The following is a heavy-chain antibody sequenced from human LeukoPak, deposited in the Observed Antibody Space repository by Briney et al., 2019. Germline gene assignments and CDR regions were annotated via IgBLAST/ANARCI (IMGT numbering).Heavy chain of an antibody. V-gene: IGHV4-59*01. CDR1: GGSISSYY. CDR3: ARVPTVTQGAHYFDY. D-gene: IGHD4-17*01. J-gene: IGHJ4*02. CDR2: IYYSGST. Sequence: TSETLSLTCTVSGGSISSYYWSWIRQPPGKGLEWIGYIYYSGSTNYNPSLKSRVTISVDTSKNQFSLKLSSVTAADTAVYYCARVPTVTQGAHYFDYWGQGTLVTVSS.